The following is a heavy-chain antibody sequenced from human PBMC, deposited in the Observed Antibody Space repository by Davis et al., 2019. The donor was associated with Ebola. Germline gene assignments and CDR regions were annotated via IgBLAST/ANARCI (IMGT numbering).Heavy chain of an antibody. D-gene: IGHD3-10*01. V-gene: IGHV3-33*08. CDR3: ARDRGPRIRFDY. CDR2: IRFDGSNR. Sequence: PGGSLRLSCAASGFTFSTYAMHWVRQAPGKGLESVAVIRFDGSNRYYGDSVKGRFTISRDNSKNTLYLQMNSLRAEDTAVYYCARDRGPRIRFDYWGQGTLVTVSS. J-gene: IGHJ4*02. CDR1: GFTFSTYA.